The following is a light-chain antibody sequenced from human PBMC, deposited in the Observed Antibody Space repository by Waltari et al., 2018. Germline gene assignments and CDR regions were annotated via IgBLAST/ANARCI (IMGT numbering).Light chain of an antibody. J-gene: IGLJ2*01. Sequence: QSVLTQAPSVSGTPGQRVTISCSGTNYNIGSGPVNWYQQVPGMSPKLLIYSNDPRPSGGPDRFSGSKSGTSAALAISGLQSEDEADYYCATWDGRVNGVLFGGGTKVTVL. V-gene: IGLV1-44*01. CDR1: NYNIGSGP. CDR2: SND. CDR3: ATWDGRVNGVL.